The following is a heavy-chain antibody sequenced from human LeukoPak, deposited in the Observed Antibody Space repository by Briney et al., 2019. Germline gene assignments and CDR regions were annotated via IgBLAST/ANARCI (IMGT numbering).Heavy chain of an antibody. V-gene: IGHV3-74*01. Sequence: GGSLRLSCAASGFTFSRHWVHWVRQAPGKGLVWVSGINGDGSITTYADSVKGRFTISRDNSKNTLYLQMNSLRAEDTAVYYCALQRPLKGVWGQGTTVTVSS. CDR3: ALQRPLKGV. J-gene: IGHJ6*02. D-gene: IGHD5-24*01. CDR2: INGDGSIT. CDR1: GFTFSRHW.